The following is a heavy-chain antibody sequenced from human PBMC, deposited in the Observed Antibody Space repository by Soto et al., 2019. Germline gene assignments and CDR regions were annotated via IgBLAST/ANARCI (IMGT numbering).Heavy chain of an antibody. CDR2: ISYDGTDE. V-gene: IGHV3-30*18. CDR3: AEQESDWSDHFDY. D-gene: IGHD1-1*01. Sequence: QVQLVESGGGVVQPGRSLRLSCAASGFSFSSYGMHWVRQAPGKGLEWVAMISYDGTDEYYADSVKGRFTISQDNSKNEVYPQMNSLRAEDTAVFYCAEQESDWSDHFDYWGQGTLVTVSS. CDR1: GFSFSSYG. J-gene: IGHJ4*02.